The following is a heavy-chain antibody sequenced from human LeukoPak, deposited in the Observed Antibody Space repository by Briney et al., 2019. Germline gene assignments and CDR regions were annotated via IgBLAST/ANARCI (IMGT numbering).Heavy chain of an antibody. CDR3: ARTPGLAGYIHFDY. V-gene: IGHV4-31*03. J-gene: IGHJ4*02. Sequence: SETLSLTCTVSSDSISSGGYYWSWIRQHPGKGLEWIGYIYYSGSTYYNPSLKSRVTISVDTSNNQFSLELSSVTAADTAVYYCARTPGLAGYIHFDYWGQGTLVTVSS. CDR1: SDSISSGGYY. CDR2: IYYSGST. D-gene: IGHD5-24*01.